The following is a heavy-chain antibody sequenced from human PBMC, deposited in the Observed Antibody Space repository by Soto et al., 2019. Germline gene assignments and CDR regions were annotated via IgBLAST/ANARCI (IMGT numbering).Heavy chain of an antibody. CDR1: GFTFRNYW. CDR3: ARLYLAATITSLDY. D-gene: IGHD5-12*01. J-gene: IGHJ4*02. V-gene: IGHV3-7*01. CDR2: IKKDGSEK. Sequence: GGSLRLYCSASGFTFRNYWLSWVRQAPGKGLEWVANIKKDGSEKYYVGSVVGRFTISRDNAENSLYLQMNSLRAEDTAVYYCARLYLAATITSLDYWRQGNLVTGSS.